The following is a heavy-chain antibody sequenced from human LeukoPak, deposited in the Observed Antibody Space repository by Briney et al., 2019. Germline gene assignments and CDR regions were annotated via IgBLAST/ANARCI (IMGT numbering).Heavy chain of an antibody. CDR3: ASSSYDFRDYYYYYGMDV. J-gene: IGHJ6*02. D-gene: IGHD3/OR15-3a*01. CDR1: GGSISSSSYY. Sequence: SETLSLTCTVSGGSISSSSYYWGWIRQPPGKGLEWIGSIYYSGSTYYNPPLKSRVTISVDTSKNQFSLKLSSVTAADTAVYYCASSSYDFRDYYYYYGMDVWGQGTTVTVSS. CDR2: IYYSGST. V-gene: IGHV4-39*01.